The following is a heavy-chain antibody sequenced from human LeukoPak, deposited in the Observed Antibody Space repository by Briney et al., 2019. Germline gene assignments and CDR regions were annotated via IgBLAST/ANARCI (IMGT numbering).Heavy chain of an antibody. D-gene: IGHD6-13*01. J-gene: IGHJ6*03. V-gene: IGHV4-59*08. CDR2: NYYSGST. CDR1: GGSINCYY. Sequence: SDPLSLTCTLSGGSINCYYWSCIPQPPGRALEASGYNYYSGSTNYNPSLKSRVAISVDTSKNQFSLKLSSVTAADTAVYYCARGDSSSWYRGGLSYYYMDVWGKGTTVTVSS. CDR3: ARGDSSSWYRGGLSYYYMDV.